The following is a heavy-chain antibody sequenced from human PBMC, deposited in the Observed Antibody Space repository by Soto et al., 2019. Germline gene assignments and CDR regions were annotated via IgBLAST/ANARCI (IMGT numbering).Heavy chain of an antibody. CDR1: GFSFSIYY. J-gene: IGHJ3*01. CDR2: INNRGDAI. CDR3: ARDRAGTRTFPHNSFEL. D-gene: IGHD6-19*01. V-gene: IGHV3-11*01. Sequence: ESGGGLVKPGGSLRLSCAASGFSFSIYYMTWIRQVPGRGLECISYINNRGDAIYYADSVKGRFTISRDDAKSSLFLQMDTLRAEDTAVYYCARDRAGTRTFPHNSFELWGQGTMVTVAS.